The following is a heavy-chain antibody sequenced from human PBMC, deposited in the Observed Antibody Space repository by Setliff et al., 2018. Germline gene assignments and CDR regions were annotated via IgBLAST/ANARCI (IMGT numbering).Heavy chain of an antibody. CDR3: ARGRNIAARLLDS. D-gene: IGHD6-6*01. J-gene: IGHJ4*02. Sequence: SETLSLTCAAYGGTFSDYYWTRIRQPPGKGLEWVGEIDHRGSTTYNPSLKSRVTISVDTSKDQFSLKVISMTAADTAVYYCARGRNIAARLLDSWGQGTLVTSPQ. CDR1: GGTFSDYY. V-gene: IGHV4-34*01. CDR2: IDHRGST.